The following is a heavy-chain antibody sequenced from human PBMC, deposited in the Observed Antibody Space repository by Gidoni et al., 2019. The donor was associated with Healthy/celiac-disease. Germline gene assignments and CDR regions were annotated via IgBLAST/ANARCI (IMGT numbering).Heavy chain of an antibody. D-gene: IGHD3-3*01. J-gene: IGHJ4*02. Sequence: EVQLLESGGGLVQPGGSLRLSCAASGFTFSRYAMSWVRQAPGKGLEWVSAIRGSGGSTYYADSVKGRFTISRDNSKNTLYLQMNSLRAEDTAVYYCAKDGVEWLYRGGFDYWGQGTLVTVSS. CDR2: IRGSGGST. CDR3: AKDGVEWLYRGGFDY. CDR1: GFTFSRYA. V-gene: IGHV3-23*01.